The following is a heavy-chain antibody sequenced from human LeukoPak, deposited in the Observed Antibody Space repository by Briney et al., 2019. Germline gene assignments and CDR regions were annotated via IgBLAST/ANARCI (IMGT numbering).Heavy chain of an antibody. J-gene: IGHJ4*02. V-gene: IGHV4-39*07. CDR3: ARGRHQLPPEDY. CDR2: IYYSGST. D-gene: IGHD2-2*01. CDR1: GGSISSSSYY. Sequence: SETLSLTCTVSGGSISSSSYYWGWIRQPPGKGLEWIGSIYYSGSTNYNPSLKSRVTISVDTSKNQFSLKLSSVTAADTAVYYCARGRHQLPPEDYWGRGTLVTVSS.